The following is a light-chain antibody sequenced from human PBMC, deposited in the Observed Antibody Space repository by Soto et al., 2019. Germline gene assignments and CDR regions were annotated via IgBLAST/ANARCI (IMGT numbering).Light chain of an antibody. J-gene: IGLJ1*01. V-gene: IGLV2-23*01. CDR3: CSYASSSSDV. CDR2: EGT. Sequence: QSALTLPASVSGSPGQSITISCSGTTSDVGGYNLASWYQQHTAKAPKLLIYEGTQRPSGVSSCFSGSKSGNTASLTISGLQAVDEADDYCCSYASSSSDVYVTWTKVTVL. CDR1: TSDVGGYNL.